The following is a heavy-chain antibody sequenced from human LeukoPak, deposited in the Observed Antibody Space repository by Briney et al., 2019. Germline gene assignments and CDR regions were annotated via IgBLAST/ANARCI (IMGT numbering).Heavy chain of an antibody. Sequence: PSETLSLTCAVYGGPFSGYYWSWIRQPPGKGLEWIGEINHSGSTNYNPSLKSRVTISVDTSKNQFSLKLSSVTAADTAVYYCARLAENIVVVPAYAFDYWGQGTLVTVSS. CDR3: ARLAENIVVVPAYAFDY. V-gene: IGHV4-34*01. CDR1: GGPFSGYY. D-gene: IGHD2-2*01. J-gene: IGHJ4*02. CDR2: INHSGST.